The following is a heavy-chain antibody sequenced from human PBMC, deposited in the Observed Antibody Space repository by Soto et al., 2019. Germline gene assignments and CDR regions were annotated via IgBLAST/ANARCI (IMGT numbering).Heavy chain of an antibody. CDR1: GFTFSSYG. Sequence: QVQLVESGGGVVQPGRSLRLSCAASGFTFSSYGMHWVRQAPGKGLEWVAVISYDGSNTYYADSVKGRFTISRDNSKNTLYLQMNSLRAEDKAVYYCAKDLFELDRLGHWGQGTLVTVSS. CDR3: AKDLFELDRLGH. D-gene: IGHD1-1*01. CDR2: ISYDGSNT. J-gene: IGHJ5*02. V-gene: IGHV3-30*18.